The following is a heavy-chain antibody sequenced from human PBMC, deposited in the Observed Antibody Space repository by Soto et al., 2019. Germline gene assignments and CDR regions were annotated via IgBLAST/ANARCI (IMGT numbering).Heavy chain of an antibody. D-gene: IGHD3-10*01. V-gene: IGHV4-59*01. CDR2: NHNSGTT. CDR1: GASINTYY. CDR3: ARDYGAGSYGIDY. Sequence: QVRLQESGPGLVKPSETLSLTCTVSGASINTYYWAWIRQPPGKGLEWIGYNHNSGTTDYNPSLMSRVTMSVDTSKSQFSLKLSSVTAADTAVYYCARDYGAGSYGIDYWGQGTLVTVSS. J-gene: IGHJ4*02.